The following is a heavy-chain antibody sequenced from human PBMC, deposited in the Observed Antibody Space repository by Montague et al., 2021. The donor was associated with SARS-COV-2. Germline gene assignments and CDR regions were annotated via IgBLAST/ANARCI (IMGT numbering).Heavy chain of an antibody. D-gene: IGHD3-10*01. CDR3: ARVRYYGSGTSLGMDV. CDR1: GGSFSGYY. Sequence: SETLSLTCAVYGGSFSGYYWSWIRQPPGKGLEWIREINHSGSTNYNLSLKSRVTISVDTSKNQFSLKLSSVTAADTAVYYCARVRYYGSGTSLGMDVWGQGTTVTVSS. CDR2: INHSGST. J-gene: IGHJ6*02. V-gene: IGHV4-34*01.